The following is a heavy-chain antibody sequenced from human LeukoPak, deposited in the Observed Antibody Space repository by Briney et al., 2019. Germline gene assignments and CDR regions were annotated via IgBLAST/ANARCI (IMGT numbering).Heavy chain of an antibody. D-gene: IGHD1-14*01. CDR3: ARERKFGHAQRADAFDI. CDR2: INHSGST. Sequence: SDTLSLTCAVYGGSFSGYYWSWIRKPLGKGLEWIGEINHSGSTNYNPSLKSRVTISVDTSKNQFSLKLSSVTAADTAVYYCARERKFGHAQRADAFDIWGQGTMVTVSS. J-gene: IGHJ3*02. V-gene: IGHV4-34*01. CDR1: GGSFSGYY.